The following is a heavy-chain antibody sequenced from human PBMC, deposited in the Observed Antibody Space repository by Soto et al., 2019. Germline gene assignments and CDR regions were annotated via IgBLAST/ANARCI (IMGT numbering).Heavy chain of an antibody. J-gene: IGHJ5*02. CDR2: ISYDGSNK. Sequence: QVQLVESGGGVVQPGRSLRLSCAASGFTFSSYGMHWVRQAPGKGLEWVAVISYDGSNKYYADSVKGRFTISRDNSKNTLYLQMNSLRAEDMAVYYCAKDRHQGFDPWGQGTLVTVSS. CDR1: GFTFSSYG. D-gene: IGHD2-2*01. CDR3: AKDRHQGFDP. V-gene: IGHV3-30*18.